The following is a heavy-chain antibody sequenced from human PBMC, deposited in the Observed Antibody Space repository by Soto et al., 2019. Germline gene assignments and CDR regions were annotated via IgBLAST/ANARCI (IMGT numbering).Heavy chain of an antibody. D-gene: IGHD3-3*01. J-gene: IGHJ6*02. CDR2: IIPIFGTA. V-gene: IGHV1-69*13. CDR1: GGTFSSYA. CDR3: ARELRFLEWTQHYYGMDV. Sequence: SVKVSCKASGGTFSSYAISWVRQAPGQGLEWMGGIIPIFGTANYAQKFQGRVTITADESTCTAYMELSSLRSEDTAVYYCARELRFLEWTQHYYGMDVWGQGTTVTVSS.